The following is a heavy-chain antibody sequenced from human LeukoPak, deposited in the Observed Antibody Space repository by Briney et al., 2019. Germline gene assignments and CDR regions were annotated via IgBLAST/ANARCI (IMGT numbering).Heavy chain of an antibody. CDR3: AKGRAWIWNWFDP. CDR1: GFTFSSYG. Sequence: GGSLRLSFAAPGFTFSSYGMHWVRRAPGKGLEWVAFIRYDGSNKYYADSVKGRFTISRDNSKNTLYLQMNSLRAEDTAVYYCAKGRAWIWNWFDPWGQGTLVTVSS. CDR2: IRYDGSNK. J-gene: IGHJ5*02. D-gene: IGHD5-12*01. V-gene: IGHV3-30*02.